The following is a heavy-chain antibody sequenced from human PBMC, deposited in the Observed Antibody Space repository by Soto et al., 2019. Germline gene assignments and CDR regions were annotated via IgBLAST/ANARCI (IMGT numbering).Heavy chain of an antibody. CDR3: ARQVGYCSSTSCYNDYYGTEV. J-gene: IGHJ6*02. V-gene: IGHV5-51*01. CDR2: IYPGDSDT. D-gene: IGHD2-2*02. CDR1: GYSFTSYW. Sequence: GESLKISCKGSGYSFTSYWIGWVRQIPWKGLEWMGIIYPGDSDTRYSPSFQGQVTISADKSISTAYLQWSSLKASDTAMYYCARQVGYCSSTSCYNDYYGTEVWGQGTTVTVSS.